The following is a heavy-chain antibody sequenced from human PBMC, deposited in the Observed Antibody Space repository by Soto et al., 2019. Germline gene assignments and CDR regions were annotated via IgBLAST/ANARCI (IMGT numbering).Heavy chain of an antibody. V-gene: IGHV4-31*11. D-gene: IGHD3-22*01. CDR3: ARYYFDSSGYSNWFDP. CDR2: IHYSGRT. Sequence: TLSLTCAVPGGSSTSGAYYWTWILQHPGKGLEWIAYIHYSGRTYYNPSLKSRVTISVDTSNNQFSLKLSSVTAADTAVYYCARYYFDSSGYSNWFDPWGQGTLVTVSS. CDR1: GGSSTSGAYY. J-gene: IGHJ5*02.